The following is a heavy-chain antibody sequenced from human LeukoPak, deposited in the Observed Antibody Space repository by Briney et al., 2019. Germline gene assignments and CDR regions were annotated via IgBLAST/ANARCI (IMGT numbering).Heavy chain of an antibody. CDR2: IYYSGST. CDR1: GASISDYY. V-gene: IGHV4-59*13. D-gene: IGHD6-13*01. CDR3: ARAKAAAGIAYFDY. Sequence: SETLSLTCTVSGASISDYYWNWIRQPPGKGLEWIGYIYYSGSTNYNPSLKSRVTISVDTSKNQFSLKLSSVTAADTAVYYCARAKAAAGIAYFDYWGQGTLVTVSS. J-gene: IGHJ4*02.